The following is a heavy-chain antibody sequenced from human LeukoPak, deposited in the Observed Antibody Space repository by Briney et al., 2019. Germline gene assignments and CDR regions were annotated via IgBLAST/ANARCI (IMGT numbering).Heavy chain of an antibody. Sequence: SETLSLTCTVSGGSISSSSYYWGWIRQPPGKGLEWIGSIYYSGSTYYNPSLKSRVTISVDTSKNQFSLKLSSVTAADTAVYYCARALLAFDYWGQGTLVTAS. D-gene: IGHD1-26*01. J-gene: IGHJ4*02. CDR3: ARALLAFDY. V-gene: IGHV4-39*01. CDR2: IYYSGST. CDR1: GGSISSSSYY.